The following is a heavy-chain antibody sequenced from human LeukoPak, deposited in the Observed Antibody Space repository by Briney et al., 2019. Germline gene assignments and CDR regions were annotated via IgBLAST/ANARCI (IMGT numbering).Heavy chain of an antibody. D-gene: IGHD5-24*01. CDR3: ARTERDGYNGN. CDR2: IYYSGST. J-gene: IGHJ4*02. Sequence: SETLSLTCTVSGGSTSSYYWSWIRQPPGKGLEWIGYIYYSGSTNYNPSLKSRVTISVDTSKNQFSLKLSSVTAADTAVYYCARTERDGYNGNWGQGTLVTVSS. V-gene: IGHV4-59*01. CDR1: GGSTSSYY.